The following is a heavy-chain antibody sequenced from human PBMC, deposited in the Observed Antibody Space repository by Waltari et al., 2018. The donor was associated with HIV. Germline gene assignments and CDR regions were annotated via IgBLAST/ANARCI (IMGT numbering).Heavy chain of an antibody. Sequence: QVQLVQSGTEVKKPGASVKVSCKASGYTFTGYDMNWVRQATGQGLEWMGGMNPESGNTAYANKFQGRVTMTRNTSIRTAYMELTSLRSEDTAVYYCARGPPNDLWPPQTRHMDVWGQGTTVTVSS. CDR1: GYTFTGYD. V-gene: IGHV1-8*01. CDR3: ARGPPNDLWPPQTRHMDV. D-gene: IGHD3-3*01. CDR2: MNPESGNT. J-gene: IGHJ6*02.